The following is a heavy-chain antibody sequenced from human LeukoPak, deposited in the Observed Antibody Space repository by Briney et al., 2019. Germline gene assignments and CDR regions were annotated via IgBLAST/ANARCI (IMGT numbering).Heavy chain of an antibody. CDR2: INPNSGGT. V-gene: IGHV1-2*02. D-gene: IGHD6-13*01. Sequence: ASVKVSCKASGYTFTGYYMHWVRQAPGQGLEWMGWINPNSGGTNYAQTFQGRVTMTRDTSISTAYMELSRLRSDDTAVYYCAREDGAAAAGYWGQGTLVTVSS. J-gene: IGHJ4*02. CDR1: GYTFTGYY. CDR3: AREDGAAAAGY.